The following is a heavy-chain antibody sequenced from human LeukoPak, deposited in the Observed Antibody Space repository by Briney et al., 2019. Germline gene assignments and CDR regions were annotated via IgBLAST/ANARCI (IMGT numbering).Heavy chain of an antibody. J-gene: IGHJ1*01. V-gene: IGHV4-39*01. CDR1: GGSISSSSYY. CDR2: IYYSGST. CDR3: ARRCPRGSTSCYPPGYFQH. Sequence: SETLSLTCTVSGGSISSSSYYWGWFRQPPGKGLEWIGSIYYSGSTYYNPSLKSRVTISVDTSKNQFSLKLSSVTAADTAVYYCARRCPRGSTSCYPPGYFQHWGQGTLVTVSS. D-gene: IGHD2-2*01.